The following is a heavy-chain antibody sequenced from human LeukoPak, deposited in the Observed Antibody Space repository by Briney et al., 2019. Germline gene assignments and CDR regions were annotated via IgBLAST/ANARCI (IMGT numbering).Heavy chain of an antibody. D-gene: IGHD6-13*01. CDR2: AFTNGST. Sequence: SETLSLTCTVSGDSISSGRYYWSWIRQPAGKGLEWIGHAFTNGSTNYKPSLKSRVTISVDTSKKQFSLKLSSVTAADTAVYYCARVYYSSSYDYWYFDLWGRGTLVTVSS. CDR3: ARVYYSSSYDYWYFDL. V-gene: IGHV4-61*09. J-gene: IGHJ2*01. CDR1: GDSISSGRYY.